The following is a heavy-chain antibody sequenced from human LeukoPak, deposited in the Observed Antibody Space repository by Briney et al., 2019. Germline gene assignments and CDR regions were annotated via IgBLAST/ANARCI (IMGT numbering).Heavy chain of an antibody. Sequence: SETLSLTCAVYGGSFSGHYWSWIRQPPGKGLEWIGEINHSGSTNYNPSLKSRVTISVDTSKNQFSLKLSSVTAADTAVYYCARKRYYYDSSGYYSIYGMDVWGQGTTVTVSS. CDR1: GGSFSGHY. D-gene: IGHD3-22*01. CDR3: ARKRYYYDSSGYYSIYGMDV. V-gene: IGHV4-34*01. CDR2: INHSGST. J-gene: IGHJ6*02.